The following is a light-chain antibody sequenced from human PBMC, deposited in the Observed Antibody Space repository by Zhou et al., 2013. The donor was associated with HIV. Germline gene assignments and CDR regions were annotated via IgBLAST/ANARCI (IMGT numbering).Light chain of an antibody. CDR2: GAS. J-gene: IGKJ4*01. CDR1: QNVTSS. V-gene: IGKV1D-12*01. Sequence: DIQMTQSPSSVSASVGDRVTITCRASQNVTSSLMWYQQKPGKTPDVLIYGASTLQSGVPSRFSGSGSGTDFTLKISRVEAEDVGVYYCMQALQRLTFGGGTKVEIK. CDR3: MQALQRLT.